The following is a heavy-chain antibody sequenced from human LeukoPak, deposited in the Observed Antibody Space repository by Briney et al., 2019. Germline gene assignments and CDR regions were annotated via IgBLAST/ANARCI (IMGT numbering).Heavy chain of an antibody. V-gene: IGHV4-61*01. Sequence: SETLSLTCTVSGGSVSSGSYYWRWIRQTPGKGLDWIAYMYYSGTTTYNPSLKSRVTISVDASKNQFPLRLSSVTAADTAVYYCARAGPWSISGWVHLYNWGQRTVVTVSS. J-gene: IGHJ4*02. CDR2: MYYSGTT. D-gene: IGHD6-19*01. CDR3: ARAGPWSISGWVHLYN. CDR1: GGSVSSGSYY.